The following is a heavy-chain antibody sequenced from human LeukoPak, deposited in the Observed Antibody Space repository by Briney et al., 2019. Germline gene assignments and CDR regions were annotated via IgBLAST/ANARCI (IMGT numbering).Heavy chain of an antibody. CDR1: GYTLTELS. CDR3: ATSRAFDYGMDV. CDR2: FDPEDGET. J-gene: IGHJ6*02. V-gene: IGHV1-24*01. Sequence: ASVKVSCKVSGYTLTELSMHWVRQAPGKGLEWMGGFDPEDGETIYAQKFQGRVTKTEDTSTDTAYMELSSLRSEDTAVYYCATSRAFDYGMDVWGQGTTVTVSS.